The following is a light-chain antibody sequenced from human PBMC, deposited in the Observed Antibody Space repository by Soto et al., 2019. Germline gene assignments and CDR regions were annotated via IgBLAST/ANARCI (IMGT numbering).Light chain of an antibody. CDR3: LQYCNPARSA. J-gene: IGKJ2*01. V-gene: IGKV3-20*01. CDR1: QSVSSSY. CDR2: GAS. Sequence: EIVLTQSPGTLSLSPGERATLSCRASQSVSSSYLAWYQQKPGQAHRDLIHGASSRATGIPDRFSGSGSGTDFTLTISRLEPEYFAVYFCLQYCNPARSAVGHGTKVESK.